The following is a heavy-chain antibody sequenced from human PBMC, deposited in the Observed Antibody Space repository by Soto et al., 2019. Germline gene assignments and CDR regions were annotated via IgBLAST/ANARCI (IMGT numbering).Heavy chain of an antibody. V-gene: IGHV4-39*07. CDR2: IYYSGST. D-gene: IGHD3-3*01. J-gene: IGHJ5*02. Sequence: SETLSLTCTVSGGSISSSSYYWGWIRQPPGKGLEWIGSIYYSGSTYYNPSLKSRVTISVDTSKNQFSLKLSSVTAADTAVYYCARDCTIFGVDPWGQGTLVTVSS. CDR1: GGSISSSSYY. CDR3: ARDCTIFGVDP.